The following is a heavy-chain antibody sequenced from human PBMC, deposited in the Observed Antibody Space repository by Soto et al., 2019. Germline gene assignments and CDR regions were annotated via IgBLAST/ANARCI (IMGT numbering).Heavy chain of an antibody. Sequence: ASVKVSCKASGYNFNSYTISWVRQAPGQGLEWMGRISAYNGNTNYAQKLQGRVTMTEDTSTDTAYMELSSLRSEDTAVYYCAIFFPAFGGVIVTYYWGQGTLVTVSS. V-gene: IGHV1-18*01. CDR1: GYNFNSYT. D-gene: IGHD3-16*02. CDR3: AIFFPAFGGVIVTYY. CDR2: ISAYNGNT. J-gene: IGHJ4*02.